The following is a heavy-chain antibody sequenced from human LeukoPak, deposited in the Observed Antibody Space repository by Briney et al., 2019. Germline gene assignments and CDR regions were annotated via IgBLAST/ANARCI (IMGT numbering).Heavy chain of an antibody. CDR2: IYHSGST. Sequence: SETLSLTCTVSGGSISSGGYYWSWIRQPPGKGLEWIGYIYHSGSTYYNPSLKSRVTISVDRSKNQFSLTLSSVTAADTAVYYCAAYSNYEVSFDYWGQGTLVTVSS. CDR1: GGSISSGGYY. V-gene: IGHV4-30-2*02. J-gene: IGHJ4*02. CDR3: AAYSNYEVSFDY. D-gene: IGHD4-11*01.